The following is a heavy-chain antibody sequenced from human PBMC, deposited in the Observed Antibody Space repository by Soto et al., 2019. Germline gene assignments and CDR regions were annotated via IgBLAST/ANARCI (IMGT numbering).Heavy chain of an antibody. Sequence: PGGSLRLSCTASGFTFGDYAMSWFRQAPGKGLEWVGFIRSKAYGGTTEYAASVKGRFTISRDDSKSIAYLQMNSLKTEDTAVYYCTRDINTIFGVSYYFDYWGQGTLVTAPQ. CDR2: IRSKAYGGTT. CDR3: TRDINTIFGVSYYFDY. CDR1: GFTFGDYA. V-gene: IGHV3-49*03. J-gene: IGHJ4*02. D-gene: IGHD3-3*01.